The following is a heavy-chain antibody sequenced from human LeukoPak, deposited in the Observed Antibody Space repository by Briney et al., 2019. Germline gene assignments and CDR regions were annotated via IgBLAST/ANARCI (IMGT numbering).Heavy chain of an antibody. J-gene: IGHJ4*02. Sequence: SSETLSPICTTSGAPISRFYWSWVRQPPGKGLEWIGNIYNGVPTFFNPSLKSRVTLSVDTSKTQFSLQPASVTAADTAVYYCVQTTGWPGFDYWGQGILVTVSS. D-gene: IGHD6-19*01. CDR2: IYNGVPT. V-gene: IGHV4-4*09. CDR1: GAPISRFY. CDR3: VQTTGWPGFDY.